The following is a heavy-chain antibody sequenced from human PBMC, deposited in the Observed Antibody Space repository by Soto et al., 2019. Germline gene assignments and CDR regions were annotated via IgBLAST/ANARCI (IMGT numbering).Heavy chain of an antibody. D-gene: IGHD1-1*01. V-gene: IGHV4-39*01. CDR2: IYYSGST. CDR3: ASHVWKFDP. Sequence: PSETLSLTCTVSGGSISSSSYYWGWIRQPPGKGLEWIGSIYYSGSTYYNPSLKSRVTISVDTSKNQFSLKLSSVTAADTAVYYCASHVWKFDPWCQETLVTVSS. J-gene: IGHJ5*02. CDR1: GGSISSSSYY.